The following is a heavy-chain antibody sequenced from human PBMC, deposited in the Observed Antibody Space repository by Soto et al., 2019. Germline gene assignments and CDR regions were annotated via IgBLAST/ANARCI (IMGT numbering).Heavy chain of an antibody. V-gene: IGHV3-33*01. CDR2: IWYDGSNT. CDR3: ARAEDPWIPTFGFDI. J-gene: IGHJ3*02. Sequence: GGSLRLSCVASGFFFRDFGMHWVRQAPGKGLEWVSVIWYDGSNTYQGESVKGRFTMSRDISKNTLYLQMDSLRPEDTAVYYCARAEDPWIPTFGFDIWGQGTMVTVSS. CDR1: GFFFRDFG. D-gene: IGHD1-1*01.